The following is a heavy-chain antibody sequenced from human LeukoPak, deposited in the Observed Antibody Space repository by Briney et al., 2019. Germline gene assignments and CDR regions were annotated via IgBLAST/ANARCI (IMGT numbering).Heavy chain of an antibody. D-gene: IGHD6-13*01. Sequence: PAASVTVSCKPSGGTFSSYAISWVRQAPGQGLEYMGGIIPIFGTANYAQKFQGRVTITADESTSTAYMELSSLRSEDTAVYYCARDIGSIAAGGYWFDPWGQGTLVTVSS. CDR2: IIPIFGTA. J-gene: IGHJ5*02. CDR3: ARDIGSIAAGGYWFDP. CDR1: GGTFSSYA. V-gene: IGHV1-69*13.